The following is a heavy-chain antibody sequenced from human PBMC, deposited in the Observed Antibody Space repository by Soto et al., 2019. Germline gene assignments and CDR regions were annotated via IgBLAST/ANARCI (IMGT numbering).Heavy chain of an antibody. Sequence: QVQLVQSGAEVKKPGASVKVSCKASGYTFTAYYMHWLRQAPGQGLEWMGWINPNSGGTNYAQRFQGRVTVTNDTSISTTYMELSSLGSDDTAVYYCARGDFDRSGNYNAGWFAPWGQGTLVTGSS. J-gene: IGHJ5*02. V-gene: IGHV1-2*02. CDR3: ARGDFDRSGNYNAGWFAP. D-gene: IGHD3-22*01. CDR1: GYTFTAYY. CDR2: INPNSGGT.